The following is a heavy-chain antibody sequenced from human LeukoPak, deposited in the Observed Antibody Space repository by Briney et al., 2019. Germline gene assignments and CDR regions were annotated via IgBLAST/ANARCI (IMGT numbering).Heavy chain of an antibody. CDR2: IYHSGST. CDR3: ARVRPFTDYYYYYMDV. Sequence: PSETLSLTCAVSGYSISSGYYWGWIRQPPGKGLEWIGSIYHSGSTYYNPSLKSRVTISVDTSKNQSSLKLSSVTAADTAVYYCARVRPFTDYYYYYMDVWGKGTTVTVSS. J-gene: IGHJ6*03. V-gene: IGHV4-38-2*01. CDR1: GYSISSGYY.